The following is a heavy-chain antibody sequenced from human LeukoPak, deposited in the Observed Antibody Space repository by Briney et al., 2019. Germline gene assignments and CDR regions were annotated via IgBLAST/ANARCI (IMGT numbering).Heavy chain of an antibody. Sequence: SETLSLTCTVSGGSISSYYWSWIRQPPGKGLEWIGYIYYSGSTNYNPSLKSRVTISVDTSKNQFSLKLSSVTAADTAVYYCARDFAYGDYPRSHYYYGMDVWGQGTTVTVSS. CDR3: ARDFAYGDYPRSHYYYGMDV. CDR1: GGSISSYY. CDR2: IYYSGST. J-gene: IGHJ6*02. V-gene: IGHV4-59*01. D-gene: IGHD4-17*01.